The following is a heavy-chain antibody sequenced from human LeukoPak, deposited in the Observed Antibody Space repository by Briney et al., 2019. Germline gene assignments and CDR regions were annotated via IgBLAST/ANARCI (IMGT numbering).Heavy chain of an antibody. D-gene: IGHD3-10*01. CDR1: GYTFTSYD. CDR2: MNPNSGNT. J-gene: IGHJ4*02. CDR3: ARERSMVRGVIFDY. Sequence: ASVKVSCKASGYTFTSYDINWVRQATGQGLEWMGWMNPNSGNTGYAQKFQGRVTMTRNTSISTAYMELSSLRSEDTAVYYCARERSMVRGVIFDYWGQGTLVTVSS. V-gene: IGHV1-8*02.